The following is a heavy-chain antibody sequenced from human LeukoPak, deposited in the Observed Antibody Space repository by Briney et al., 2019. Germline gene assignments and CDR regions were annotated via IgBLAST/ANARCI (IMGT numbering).Heavy chain of an antibody. J-gene: IGHJ6*03. CDR1: GDSISSSSYY. CDR2: IYHSGST. CDR3: ARLLTLGRPQDYYYMDV. Sequence: SETLSLACTVSGDSISSSSYYWGWIRQPPGKGLEWIGSIYHSGSTYYNPSLKSRVTISVDTSKNQFSLKLSSVTAADTAVYYCARLLTLGRPQDYYYMDVWGKGTTVTVSS. D-gene: IGHD1-26*01. V-gene: IGHV4-39*07.